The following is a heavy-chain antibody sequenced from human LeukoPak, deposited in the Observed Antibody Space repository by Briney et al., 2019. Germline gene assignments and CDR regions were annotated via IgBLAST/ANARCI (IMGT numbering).Heavy chain of an antibody. CDR3: ARAGRRGYSYGYNWFDP. CDR1: GFTFSDYY. D-gene: IGHD5-18*01. V-gene: IGHV3-11*04. CDR2: ISSSGSTI. Sequence: PGGSLRLSCAASGFTFSDYYMSWIRQAPGKGLEWVSYISSSGSTIYYADSVKGRFTISRDNAKNSLYLQMNSLRAVDTAVYYCARAGRRGYSYGYNWFDPWGQGTLVTVSS. J-gene: IGHJ5*02.